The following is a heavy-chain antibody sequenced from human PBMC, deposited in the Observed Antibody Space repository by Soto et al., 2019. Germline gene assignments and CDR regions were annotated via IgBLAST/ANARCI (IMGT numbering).Heavy chain of an antibody. V-gene: IGHV1-18*04. CDR3: DRIAAARTGWYVHN. CDR2: ITIYNGNT. D-gene: IGHD6-13*01. Sequence: QVQLVQSGAAVTESGASVTVSCKASGYVFTSYGIRWVRQAPGQGLEWMGWITIYNGNTNYAQKFQDRVAMTTATSTTTAYMELRNLTSDDTAVYCCDRIAAARTGWYVHNLGQGALVSFSS. CDR1: GYVFTSYG. J-gene: IGHJ4*02.